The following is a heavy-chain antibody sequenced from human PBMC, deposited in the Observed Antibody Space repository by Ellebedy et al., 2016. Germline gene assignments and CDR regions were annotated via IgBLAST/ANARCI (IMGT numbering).Heavy chain of an antibody. V-gene: IGHV3-30*18. CDR3: AKGFAGATDS. J-gene: IGHJ4*02. CDR1: GFTFSNYG. CDR2: ILRDGSNK. Sequence: GESLKISXAASGFTFSNYGMHWVRQAPGQGLEWVAVILRDGSNKFYADSVKGRFTISRDNSKNTLYLQMSSLRTEDTAVYHCAKGFAGATDSWGQGTLVTVSS. D-gene: IGHD1-26*01.